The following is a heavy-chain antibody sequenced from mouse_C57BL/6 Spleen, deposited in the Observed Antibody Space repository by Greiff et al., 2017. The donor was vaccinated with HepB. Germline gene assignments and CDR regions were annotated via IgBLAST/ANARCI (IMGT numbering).Heavy chain of an antibody. V-gene: IGHV1-19*01. J-gene: IGHJ2*01. CDR3: ARGVRDYFDY. Sequence: EVKLMESGPVLVKPGASVKMSCKASGYTFTDYYMNWVKQSHGKSLEWIGVINPYNGGTSYNQKFKGKATLTVDKSSSTAYMELNSLTSEDSAVYYCARGVRDYFDYWGQGTTLTVSS. CDR1: GYTFTDYY. CDR2: INPYNGGT. D-gene: IGHD5-1*01.